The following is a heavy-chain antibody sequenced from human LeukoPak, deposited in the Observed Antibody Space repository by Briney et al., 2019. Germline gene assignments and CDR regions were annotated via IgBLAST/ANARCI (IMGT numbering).Heavy chain of an antibody. CDR3: ARELFIEYSGYDLEKYNWFDP. CDR2: IYYSGST. Sequence: PSETLSLTCTVSGGPISSGDYYWSWIRQPPGKGLEWIGYIYYSGSTYYNPSLKSRVTISVDTSKNQFSLKLSSVTAADTAVYYCARELFIEYSGYDLEKYNWFDPWGQGTLVTVSS. J-gene: IGHJ5*02. D-gene: IGHD5-12*01. CDR1: GGPISSGDYY. V-gene: IGHV4-30-4*01.